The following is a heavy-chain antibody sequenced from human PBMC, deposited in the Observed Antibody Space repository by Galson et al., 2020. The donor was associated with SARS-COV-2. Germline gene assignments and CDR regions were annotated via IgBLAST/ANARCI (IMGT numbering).Heavy chain of an antibody. CDR1: GYSISSGYY. CDR2: IYHRGST. V-gene: IGHV4-38-2*02. Sequence: SETLSLTCPVSGYSISSGYYWGWIRQPQGKGLGWIGSIYHRGSTYYNPSLKSRVTISVDPSKNQFSLKLSSVTAADTAVYYCARDGPAAMVNWFDPWGEGTLVTVSS. CDR3: ARDGPAAMVNWFDP. D-gene: IGHD2-2*01. J-gene: IGHJ5*02.